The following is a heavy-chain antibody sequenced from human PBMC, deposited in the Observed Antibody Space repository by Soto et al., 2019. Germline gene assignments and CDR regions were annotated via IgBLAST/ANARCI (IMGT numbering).Heavy chain of an antibody. CDR3: VKGAWLDY. J-gene: IGHJ4*02. V-gene: IGHV3-23*01. CDR1: GFTFSTFD. Sequence: GGSLRLSCAASGFTFSTFDMTWVRQAPGKGLEWVSLIRGVAGSTHYPDSVKGRFTISKDTSNNVLYLEMNSLRADDTAVYFCVKGAWLDYWGQGNMVTSPQ. CDR2: IRGVAGST.